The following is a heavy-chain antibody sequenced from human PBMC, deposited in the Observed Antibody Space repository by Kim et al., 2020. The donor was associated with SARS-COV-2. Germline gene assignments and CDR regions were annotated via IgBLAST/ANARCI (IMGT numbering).Heavy chain of an antibody. Sequence: GGSLRLSCAASGFTFSSYGMHWVRQAPGKGLEWVAVISYDGSNKYYADSVKGRFTISRDNSKNTLYLQMNSLRAEDTAVYYCAKDPYYYDSSGYPPNYYYYYGMDVWGQGTTVTVSS. J-gene: IGHJ6*02. V-gene: IGHV3-30*18. CDR1: GFTFSSYG. D-gene: IGHD3-22*01. CDR3: AKDPYYYDSSGYPPNYYYYYGMDV. CDR2: ISYDGSNK.